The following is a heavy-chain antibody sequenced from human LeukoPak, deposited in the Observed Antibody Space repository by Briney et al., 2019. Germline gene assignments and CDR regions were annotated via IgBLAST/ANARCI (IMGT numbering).Heavy chain of an antibody. CDR2: ISAYNGNI. Sequence: WASVKVSCKASGYTFTSYGISWVRQAPGQGLEWMGWISAYNGNINYAQKLQGRVTMTTDTSTSTAYMELRSLRSDDTAVYYCARVWESSSWYAILYYFDYWGQGTLVTVSS. D-gene: IGHD6-13*01. V-gene: IGHV1-18*01. CDR1: GYTFTSYG. CDR3: ARVWESSSWYAILYYFDY. J-gene: IGHJ4*02.